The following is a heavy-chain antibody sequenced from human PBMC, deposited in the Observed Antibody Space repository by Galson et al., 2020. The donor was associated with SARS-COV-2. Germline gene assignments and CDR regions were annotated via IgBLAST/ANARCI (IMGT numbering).Heavy chain of an antibody. V-gene: IGHV3-30*18. Sequence: TGGSLRLSCAASGFTFSSYGMHWVRQAPGKGLEWVAVISYDGSNKYYADSVKGRFTISRDNSKNTLYLQMNSLRAEDTAVYYCAKDWGYCSSTSCLTYYYGMDVWGQGTTVTVSS. CDR3: AKDWGYCSSTSCLTYYYGMDV. CDR1: GFTFSSYG. J-gene: IGHJ6*02. CDR2: ISYDGSNK. D-gene: IGHD2-2*01.